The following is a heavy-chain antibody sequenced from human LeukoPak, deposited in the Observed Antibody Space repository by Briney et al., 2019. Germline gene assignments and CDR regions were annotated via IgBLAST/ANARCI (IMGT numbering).Heavy chain of an antibody. J-gene: IGHJ4*02. CDR1: GGSISSSY. Sequence: SETLSLTCTVSGGSISSSYWSWIRQPPGKGLEWIGYIDYSGNTNYNPSLKSRVTISVERSKNQFSLKLSSVTAADTAVYYCARATSHGDYVDHWGQGTLVTVSS. V-gene: IGHV4-59*08. CDR2: IDYSGNT. CDR3: ARATSHGDYVDH. D-gene: IGHD4-17*01.